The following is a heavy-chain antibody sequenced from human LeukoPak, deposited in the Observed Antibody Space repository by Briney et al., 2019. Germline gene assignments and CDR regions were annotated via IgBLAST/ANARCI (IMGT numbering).Heavy chain of an antibody. D-gene: IGHD1-26*01. J-gene: IGHJ4*02. CDR1: GFTFTSYA. Sequence: PGGSLRLSCAASGFTFTSYAMSWVRQAPGQGLEWVSTISGSGGSTYYAGSVKGRFTISRDNSKNTLYLQMNSLRADDTAVYYRAKVRWELQSPPDYWGQGTLVTVSS. CDR3: AKVRWELQSPPDY. CDR2: ISGSGGST. V-gene: IGHV3-23*01.